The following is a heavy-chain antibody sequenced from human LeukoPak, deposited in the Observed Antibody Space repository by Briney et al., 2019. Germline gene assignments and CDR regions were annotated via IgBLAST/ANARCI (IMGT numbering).Heavy chain of an antibody. D-gene: IGHD1-26*01. CDR1: GVSFSGYY. V-gene: IGHV4-34*01. J-gene: IGHJ4*02. CDR3: ARGLRRGAPLARQA. Sequence: PPETLSLTCAVYGVSFSGYYWSWIRHPPGKGLEWMGEINHSGSTNYNTSIKSRVTISVDTSKNQFCLKLGSVTAADTAVYCCARGLRRGAPLARQAWGKGTLVTVSS. CDR2: INHSGST.